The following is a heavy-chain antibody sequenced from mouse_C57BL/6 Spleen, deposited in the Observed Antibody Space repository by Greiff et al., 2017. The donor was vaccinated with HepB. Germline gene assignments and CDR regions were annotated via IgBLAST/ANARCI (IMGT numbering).Heavy chain of an antibody. J-gene: IGHJ4*01. V-gene: IGHV5-17*01. Sequence: EVQLVESGGGLVKPGGSLKLSCAASGFTFSDYGMHWVRQAPEKGLEWVAYISSGSSTIYYADTVKGRFTISRDNAKNTLFLQMTSLGSEDTAMYYCARKVPYAMDYWGQGTSVTVSS. CDR3: ARKVPYAMDY. D-gene: IGHD1-3*01. CDR1: GFTFSDYG. CDR2: ISSGSSTI.